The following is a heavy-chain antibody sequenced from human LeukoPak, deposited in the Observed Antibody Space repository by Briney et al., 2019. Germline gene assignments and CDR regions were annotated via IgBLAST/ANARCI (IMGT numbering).Heavy chain of an antibody. CDR3: ARVGIAAAGTHYYYYVDV. V-gene: IGHV4-4*07. J-gene: IGHJ6*03. D-gene: IGHD6-13*01. CDR2: IYSSGTT. Sequence: SETLSLTCTVSGGSISSYTWSWTRQPAGMRLEWIGRIYSSGTTNYNPSLKSRVTMSVDTSKNQFSLKLSSVTAADTAVYFCARVGIAAAGTHYYYYVDVWGKGTTVTVSS. CDR1: GGSISSYT.